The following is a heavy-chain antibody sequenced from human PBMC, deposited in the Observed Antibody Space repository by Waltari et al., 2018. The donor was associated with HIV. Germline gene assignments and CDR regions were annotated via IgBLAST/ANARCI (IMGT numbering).Heavy chain of an antibody. CDR2: IYYSGST. V-gene: IGHV4-31*03. CDR1: GGSISSGGYY. J-gene: IGHJ6*02. Sequence: QVQLQESGPGLVKPSQTLSLTCTVSGGSISSGGYYWSWIRQHPGQGLEGIGYIYYSGSTYYNQYLKSRVTISVDTSKNQFSLKLSSVTAADTAVYYCARAQRCSSAGCYTRPDYDGSDVWGQGTTVSVSS. CDR3: ARAQRCSSAGCYTRPDYDGSDV. D-gene: IGHD2-2*02.